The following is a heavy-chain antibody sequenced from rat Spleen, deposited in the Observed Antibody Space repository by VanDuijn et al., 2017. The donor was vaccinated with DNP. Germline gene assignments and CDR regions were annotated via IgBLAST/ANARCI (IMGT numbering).Heavy chain of an antibody. D-gene: IGHD1-1*01. CDR3: TRDDITTLDA. CDR1: GFTFSDYY. Sequence: EVQLVESDGGLVQPGRSLKLSCAVSGFTFSDYYMAWVRQAPATGLEWVASISPGGGNTYYRDYVKGRFSLSRDNAESTLYLQVNSLRSEDTATYYCTRDDITTLDAWGQGVMVTVSS. CDR2: ISPGGGNT. J-gene: IGHJ2*01. V-gene: IGHV5-25*01.